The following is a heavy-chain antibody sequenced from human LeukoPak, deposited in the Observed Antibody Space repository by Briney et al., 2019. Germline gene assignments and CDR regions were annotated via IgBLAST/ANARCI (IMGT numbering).Heavy chain of an antibody. CDR3: TRDRSRAEDD. D-gene: IGHD6-25*01. V-gene: IGHV3-7*01. CDR2: INQGGSDK. Sequence: GGSLRLSCAASGFTFSGHWMSWVRQAPGKGLEWVANINQGGSDKYYVDSVRGRFTISRDNANNLLYLQMNSLGGEDTAVYYCTRDRSRAEDDWGQGTLVTVSS. J-gene: IGHJ4*02. CDR1: GFTFSGHW.